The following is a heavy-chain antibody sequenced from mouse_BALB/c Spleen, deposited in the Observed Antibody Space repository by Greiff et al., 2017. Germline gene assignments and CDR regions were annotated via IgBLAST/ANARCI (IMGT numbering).Heavy chain of an antibody. Sequence: DVKLQESGAELVKPGASVKLSCTASGFNIKDTYMHWVKQRPEQGLEWIGRIDPANGNTKYDPKFQGKATITADTSSNTAYLQLSSLTSEDTAVYYCARPRIYYYGSSYGDFDYWGQGTTLTVSS. D-gene: IGHD1-1*01. J-gene: IGHJ2*01. CDR3: ARPRIYYYGSSYGDFDY. CDR1: GFNIKDTY. V-gene: IGHV14-3*02. CDR2: IDPANGNT.